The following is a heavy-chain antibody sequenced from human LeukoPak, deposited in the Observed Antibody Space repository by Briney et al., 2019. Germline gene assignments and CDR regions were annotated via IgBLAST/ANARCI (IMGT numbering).Heavy chain of an antibody. CDR3: AHLTTSAFYYDY. D-gene: IGHD1-1*01. CDR2: IYWHDDE. Sequence: SGPTLLNPTATLTLTCTCSGFSIPSSGGAVGWIRQPPVKALEWLWHIYWHDDEYYNTFLRSRLTITKDTSENQVVLTMTNVDPVDTATYFCAHLTTSAFYYDYWGQGILVTVSS. CDR1: GFSIPSSGGA. J-gene: IGHJ4*02. V-gene: IGHV2-5*01.